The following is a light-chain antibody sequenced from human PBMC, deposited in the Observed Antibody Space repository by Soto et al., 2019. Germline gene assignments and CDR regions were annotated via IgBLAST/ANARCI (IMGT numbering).Light chain of an antibody. J-gene: IGKJ4*01. CDR1: QTVPCR. Sequence: EIVMTQSPATLSVSPWKVFTLSGRASQTVPCRMAWYQQKPGQAPSLLIYGASTRATGIPARFSGSGSGTEFTLTISSLQPEDFATYFCQQANSFPLTFGGGTKVDIK. CDR2: GAS. CDR3: QQANSFPLT. V-gene: IGKV3-15*01.